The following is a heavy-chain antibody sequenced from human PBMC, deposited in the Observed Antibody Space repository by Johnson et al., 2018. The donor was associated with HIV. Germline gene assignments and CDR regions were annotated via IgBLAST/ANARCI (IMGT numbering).Heavy chain of an antibody. Sequence: VQLVESGGGVVRPGGFLRLSCAASGFNFDDYGMSWVRQVPGKGLEWVSGINWNGGSTGYADSVKGRCTISRDNDKSSVYMQMNNLRAEDTAFYYCARRDSGSLSFDLWGQGTMVTVSS. D-gene: IGHD1-26*01. CDR2: INWNGGST. CDR3: ARRDSGSLSFDL. J-gene: IGHJ3*01. V-gene: IGHV3-20*04. CDR1: GFNFDDYG.